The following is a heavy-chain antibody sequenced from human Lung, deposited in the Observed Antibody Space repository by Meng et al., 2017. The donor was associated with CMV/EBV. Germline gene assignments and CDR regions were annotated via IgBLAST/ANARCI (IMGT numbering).Heavy chain of an antibody. V-gene: IGHV5-51*01. J-gene: IGHJ4*02. CDR1: GYSFSTYW. Sequence: GEXXKISCKGSGYSFSTYWIAWVRQMPGKGLEWMGVIHPSDSETTYSPSFEGQVTISADKSISTVYLHWSYLKASDTGMYYCASGAGDYWGPGTLVTGAS. D-gene: IGHD1-26*01. CDR2: IHPSDSET. CDR3: ASGAGDY.